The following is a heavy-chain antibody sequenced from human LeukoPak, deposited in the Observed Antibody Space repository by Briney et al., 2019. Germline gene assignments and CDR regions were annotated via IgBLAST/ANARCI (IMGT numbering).Heavy chain of an antibody. CDR2: ISYDGSNK. Sequence: GGSLRLSCAASGFTFSSYGMHWVRQAPGKGLEWVAVISYDGSNKYYADSVKGRFTISRDNSKNTLYLQMNSLGAEDTAVYYCAKVTFYDSSGYYYNPPDYWGQGTLVTVSS. J-gene: IGHJ4*02. V-gene: IGHV3-30*18. CDR3: AKVTFYDSSGYYYNPPDY. D-gene: IGHD3-22*01. CDR1: GFTFSSYG.